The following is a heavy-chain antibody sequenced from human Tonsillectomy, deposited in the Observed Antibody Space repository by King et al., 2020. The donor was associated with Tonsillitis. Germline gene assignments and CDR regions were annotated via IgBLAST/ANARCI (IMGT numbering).Heavy chain of an antibody. J-gene: IGHJ4*02. CDR1: GFTFSTSA. CDR3: AKESPYSGNYRFYYFDY. CDR2: ISGRDTRT. V-gene: IGHV3-23*04. D-gene: IGHD1-26*01. Sequence: VQLVESGGGLVQPGGSLRLSCEASGFTFSTSAMSWVRQAPGEGPEWVSAISGRDTRTFYADSVKGRFTISRDDSKNTVYLQMRSLRAEDTAVYYCAKESPYSGNYRFYYFDYWGQGTLVTVSS.